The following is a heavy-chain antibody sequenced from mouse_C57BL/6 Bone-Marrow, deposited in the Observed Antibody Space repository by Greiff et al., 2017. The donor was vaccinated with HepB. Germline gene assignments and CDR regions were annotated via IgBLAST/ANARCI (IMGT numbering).Heavy chain of an antibody. CDR2: ISYDGSN. Sequence: EVQRVESGPGLVKPSQSLSLTCSVTGYSITSGYYWNWIRQFPGNKLEWMGYISYDGSNNYNPSLKNRISITSDTSKNQFFLKLNSVTTEDTATYYCARDYYYGSSPYWYFDVWGTGTTVTVSS. V-gene: IGHV3-6*01. CDR3: ARDYYYGSSPYWYFDV. D-gene: IGHD1-1*01. J-gene: IGHJ1*03. CDR1: GYSITSGYY.